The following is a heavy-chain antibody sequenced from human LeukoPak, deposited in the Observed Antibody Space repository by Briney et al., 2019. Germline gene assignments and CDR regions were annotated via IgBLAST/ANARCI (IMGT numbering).Heavy chain of an antibody. J-gene: IGHJ4*02. CDR2: INPNSGGT. D-gene: IGHD3-9*01. CDR3: ARSWSDILTDH. V-gene: IGHV1-2*02. Sequence: ASVTVSCTASGYTFTGYYMHWVRQAPGQGLDWMGWINPNSGGTNYAQKFQGRVTITRDTSISTAYMELSRLRSDDTAVYYCARSWSDILTDHWGQGTLVTVSS. CDR1: GYTFTGYY.